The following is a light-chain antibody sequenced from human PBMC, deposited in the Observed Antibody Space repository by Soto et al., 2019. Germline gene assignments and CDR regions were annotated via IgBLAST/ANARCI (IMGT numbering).Light chain of an antibody. Sequence: EIVLTQSPATLSLSPGDRATLSCRASQSVSSYLAWYQQKPGQAPRLLIYDASNRATGIPARFSGSGSGTDFTLTITSLEPEGCAVYYCQRRSNWPSTFGGGTKVEIK. CDR3: QRRSNWPST. J-gene: IGKJ4*01. CDR1: QSVSSY. CDR2: DAS. V-gene: IGKV3-11*01.